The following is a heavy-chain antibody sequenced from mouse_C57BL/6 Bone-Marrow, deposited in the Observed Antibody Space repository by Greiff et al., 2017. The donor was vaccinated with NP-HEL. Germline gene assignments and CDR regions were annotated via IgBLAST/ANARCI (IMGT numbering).Heavy chain of an antibody. V-gene: IGHV7-1*01. CDR2: SRNKANDYTT. J-gene: IGHJ4*01. CDR1: GFTFSDFY. CDR3: ARDASHSPYPMDY. Sequence: EVKVVESGGGLVQSGRSLRLSCATSGFTFSDFYMEWVRQAPGKGLEWIAASRNKANDYTTEYSASVKGRFIVSRDTSQSILYLQMNALRAEDTAIYYCARDASHSPYPMDYWGQGTSVTVSS.